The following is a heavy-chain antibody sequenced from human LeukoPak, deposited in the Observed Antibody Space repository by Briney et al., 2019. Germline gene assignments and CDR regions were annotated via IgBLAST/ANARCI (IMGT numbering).Heavy chain of an antibody. J-gene: IGHJ6*03. CDR3: ARERGTALAGTSYYYYYYMDV. V-gene: IGHV4-61*02. Sequence: SETLSLTCTVSGGSISSGSYYWSWIRQPAGKGLEWIGRIYTSGSTNYNPSLKSRVTISVDTSKNQFSLKLSSVTAADTAVYYCARERGTALAGTSYYYYYYMDVWGKGTTVTVSS. CDR1: GGSISSGSYY. D-gene: IGHD6-19*01. CDR2: IYTSGST.